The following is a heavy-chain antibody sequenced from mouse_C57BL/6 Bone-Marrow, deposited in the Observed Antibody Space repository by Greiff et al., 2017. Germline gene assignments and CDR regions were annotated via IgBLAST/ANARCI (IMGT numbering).Heavy chain of an antibody. J-gene: IGHJ4*01. CDR1: GYSFTDYN. CDR3: ARGYDYDYAMDY. CDR2: INPNYGTT. V-gene: IGHV1-39*01. Sequence: EVKLMESGPELVKPGASVKISCKASGYSFTDYNMNWVKQSNGKSLEWIGVINPNYGTTSYNQKFKGKATLTVDQSSSTAYMQLNSLISEDSAVYYCARGYDYDYAMDYWGQGTSVTVSS. D-gene: IGHD2-4*01.